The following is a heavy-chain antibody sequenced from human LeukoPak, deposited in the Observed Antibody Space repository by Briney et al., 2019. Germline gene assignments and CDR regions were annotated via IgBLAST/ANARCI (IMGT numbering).Heavy chain of an antibody. V-gene: IGHV4-61*01. CDR1: GGSVSSGSYY. CDR3: AREPCSGGSCYGFDY. D-gene: IGHD2-15*01. Sequence: PSETLSLTCTVSGGSVSSGSYYWSWIRQPPGKGLEWIGYIYYSGSTNYNPSLKSRVTISVDTSKNQFSLKLSSVTAADTAVYYCAREPCSGGSCYGFDYWGRGTLVTVSS. CDR2: IYYSGST. J-gene: IGHJ4*02.